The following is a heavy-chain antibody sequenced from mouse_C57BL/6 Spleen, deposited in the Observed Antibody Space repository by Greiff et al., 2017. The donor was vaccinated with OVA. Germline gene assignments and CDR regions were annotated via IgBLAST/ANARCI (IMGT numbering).Heavy chain of an antibody. CDR1: GYTFTDYN. D-gene: IGHD1-1*01. CDR3: ARDYYYGSSYNAMDY. J-gene: IGHJ4*01. Sequence: VQLQQSGPELVKPGASVKMSCKASGYTFTDYNMHWVKQSHGKSLEWIGYINPNNGGTSYNQKFKGKATLTVNKSSSTAYMELRSLTSEDSAVYYCARDYYYGSSYNAMDYWGQGTSVTVSS. V-gene: IGHV1-22*01. CDR2: INPNNGGT.